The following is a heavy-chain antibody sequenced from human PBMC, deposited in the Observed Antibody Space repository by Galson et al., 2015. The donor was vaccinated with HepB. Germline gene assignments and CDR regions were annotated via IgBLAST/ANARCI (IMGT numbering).Heavy chain of an antibody. V-gene: IGHV3-73*01. CDR2: IRSKANSYAT. Sequence: SLRLSCAASGFTFSGSAMHWVRQASGKGLEWVGRIRSKANSYATAYAASVKGRFTISRDDSKNTAYLQMNSLKTEDTAVYYCTRVPADYYGSGIIGFDPWGQGTLVTVSS. CDR1: GFTFSGSA. D-gene: IGHD3-10*01. CDR3: TRVPADYYGSGIIGFDP. J-gene: IGHJ5*02.